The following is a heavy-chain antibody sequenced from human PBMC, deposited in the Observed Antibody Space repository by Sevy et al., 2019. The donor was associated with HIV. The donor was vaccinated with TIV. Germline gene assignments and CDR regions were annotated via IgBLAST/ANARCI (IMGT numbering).Heavy chain of an antibody. Sequence: GGSLRLSCAASGFTFSSYVMSWVRQAPGKGLEWVPAISGSGGSTYYADSVKGRFTISRDNSKNTLYLQMNSLRAEDTAVYYCAKSPPRCSGGTCSFDYWGQGTLVTVSS. CDR3: AKSPPRCSGGTCSFDY. CDR1: GFTFSSYV. V-gene: IGHV3-23*01. J-gene: IGHJ4*02. D-gene: IGHD2-15*01. CDR2: ISGSGGST.